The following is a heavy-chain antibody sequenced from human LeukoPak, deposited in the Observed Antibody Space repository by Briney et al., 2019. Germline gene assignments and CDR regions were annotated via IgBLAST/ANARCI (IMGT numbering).Heavy chain of an antibody. V-gene: IGHV1-2*02. J-gene: IGHJ4*02. CDR3: ARGPNWGLDY. Sequence: ASVKVSCKASGYTFTGYYMHWVRQAPGQGLEWMGWINPNSGGTNYAQKFQGRVTMTRDSPISTVYMELSRLSSDDTAVYYCARGPNWGLDYWGQGTLVTVSS. CDR1: GYTFTGYY. CDR2: INPNSGGT. D-gene: IGHD7-27*01.